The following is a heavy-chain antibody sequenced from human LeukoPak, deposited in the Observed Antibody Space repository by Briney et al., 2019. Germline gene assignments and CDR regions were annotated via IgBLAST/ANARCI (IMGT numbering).Heavy chain of an antibody. J-gene: IGHJ6*03. Sequence: GASVKVSCKASGYTFTGYYMHWVRQAPGQGLEWMGWINPNSGGPNYAQKFQGRVTMTRDTSISTAYMELSRLRSDDTAVYYCARVGYCTHGVCYSMDVWGKGTTVTVSS. V-gene: IGHV1-2*02. CDR1: GYTFTGYY. CDR3: ARVGYCTHGVCYSMDV. CDR2: INPNSGGP. D-gene: IGHD2-8*01.